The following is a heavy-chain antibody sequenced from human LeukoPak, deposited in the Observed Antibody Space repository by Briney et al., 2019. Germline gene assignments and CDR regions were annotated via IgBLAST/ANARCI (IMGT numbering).Heavy chain of an antibody. J-gene: IGHJ4*02. CDR2: IHYSGST. V-gene: IGHV4-59*01. CDR1: GGSISSYY. D-gene: IGHD3-22*01. CDR3: ARSGGSGYYY. Sequence: SETLSLTCTVSGGSISSYYWTWIRQPPGKGLEWIGYIHYSGSTNSNPSLKSRVSISVDTSKNQFSLKLSSVTAADTAVYYCARSGGSGYYYWGQGTMVTVSS.